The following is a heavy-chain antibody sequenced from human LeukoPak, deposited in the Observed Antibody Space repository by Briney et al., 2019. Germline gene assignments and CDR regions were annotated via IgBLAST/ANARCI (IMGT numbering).Heavy chain of an antibody. D-gene: IGHD2-2*02. CDR1: GGSISSGDYY. J-gene: IGHJ6*03. V-gene: IGHV4-39*01. CDR2: LNHSGAP. CDR3: ARHGGPYAIYPFNYHYMDV. Sequence: SETLSLTCTVSGGSISSGDYYWSWIRQPPGKGLEWIGELNHSGAPNYNPSLKSRVTISGDTSKSQLSLRLTSVTAADTAVYYCARHGGPYAIYPFNYHYMDVWDKGATVTVS.